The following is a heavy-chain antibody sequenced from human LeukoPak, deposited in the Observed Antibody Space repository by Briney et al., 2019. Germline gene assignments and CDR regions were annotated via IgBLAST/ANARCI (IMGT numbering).Heavy chain of an antibody. V-gene: IGHV3-23*01. D-gene: IGHD4-17*01. J-gene: IGHJ6*02. CDR3: ATARYGDYPENYYGMDV. CDR2: IVGSGGAT. Sequence: PGGSLRLSCAASGITFTNYAMSWVRQAPGKGLEWASAIVGSGGATFYADSVKGRFTISRDNSKNTVFLQMNSLRAEDTAVYYCATARYGDYPENYYGMDVWGQGTTVTVSS. CDR1: GITFTNYA.